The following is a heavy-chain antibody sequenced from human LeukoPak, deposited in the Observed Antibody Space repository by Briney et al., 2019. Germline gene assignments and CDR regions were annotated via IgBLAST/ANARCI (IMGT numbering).Heavy chain of an antibody. D-gene: IGHD3-22*01. V-gene: IGHV3-23*01. J-gene: IGHJ4*02. CDR2: ISGSGGST. Sequence: GGSLRLSCAASGFTFSSYAMSWVRQAPGKGLEWVSAISGSGGSTYYADSVKGRFTISRDNSKNTLYLQMNSLRAEDTAVYYCAKDILRYYYDSSGYSDYWGQGTLVTVFS. CDR1: GFTFSSYA. CDR3: AKDILRYYYDSSGYSDY.